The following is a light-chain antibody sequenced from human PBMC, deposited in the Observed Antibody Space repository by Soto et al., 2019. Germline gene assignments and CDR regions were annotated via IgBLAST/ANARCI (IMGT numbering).Light chain of an antibody. V-gene: IGKV1-5*03. CDR2: KAS. Sequence: IKMTQSPSTLSGSIGDRVTITCRASQTISSWLAWYQQKPGKAPKLLIYKASTLKSGVPSRFSGSGSGTEFTLTISSLQPDDFATYYCQQYNSYSEAFGQGTKVDI. CDR3: QQYNSYSEA. J-gene: IGKJ1*01. CDR1: QTISSW.